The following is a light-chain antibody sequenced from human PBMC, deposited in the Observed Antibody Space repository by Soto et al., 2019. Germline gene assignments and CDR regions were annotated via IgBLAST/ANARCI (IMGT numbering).Light chain of an antibody. CDR1: TSNIGAGYD. V-gene: IGLV1-40*01. Sequence: QSVLTHPPSVSGAPGQRVTIACTGSTSNIGAGYDVNWYQQLPGTAPKLLIYGNSNRPSGVPDRFSGSKSGTSASLAITGLQAEDGADYYCQSYDSSLSGLVFGTGTKVTVL. CDR2: GNS. CDR3: QSYDSSLSGLV. J-gene: IGLJ1*01.